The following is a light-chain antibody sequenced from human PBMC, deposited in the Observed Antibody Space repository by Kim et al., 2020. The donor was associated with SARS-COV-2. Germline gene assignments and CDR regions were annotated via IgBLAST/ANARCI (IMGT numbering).Light chain of an antibody. CDR1: QNISDY. Sequence: ASVGDRVTLTCRASQNISDYVNWYQQKPGKAPNLLIYAASNLQSGVPARFSGSGSGTAFALTINSLQPEDFATYFCQQGFSFPYTFGQGTKLE. CDR3: QQGFSFPYT. J-gene: IGKJ2*01. CDR2: AAS. V-gene: IGKV1-39*01.